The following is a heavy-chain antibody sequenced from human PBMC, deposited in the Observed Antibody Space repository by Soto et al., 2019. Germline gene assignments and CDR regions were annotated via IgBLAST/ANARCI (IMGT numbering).Heavy chain of an antibody. J-gene: IGHJ6*02. CDR1: GFTFSSYW. CDR3: ARGRVDGVPAASPLYYYYGMDV. V-gene: IGHV3-7*01. D-gene: IGHD2-2*01. CDR2: IKQDGSEK. Sequence: PGGSLRLSCAASGFTFSSYWISWVRQAPGKGLEWVANIKQDGSEKYYVDSVKGRFTISRDNAKNSLYLQMNSLRAEDTAVYYCARGRVDGVPAASPLYYYYGMDVWGQGTTVTVSS.